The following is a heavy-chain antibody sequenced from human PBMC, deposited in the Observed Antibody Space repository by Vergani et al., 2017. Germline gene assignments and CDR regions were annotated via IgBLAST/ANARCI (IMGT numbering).Heavy chain of an antibody. CDR1: GGSFSGYY. Sequence: QVQLQQWGAGLLKPSETLSLTCAVYGGSFSGYYWGWIRQPPGKGLEWIGEINHSGSTNYNPSLKSRVTISVDTSKNQFSLKLSSVTAADTAVYYCARVNVVGATNGWFDPWGQGTLVTVSS. CDR2: INHSGST. J-gene: IGHJ5*02. D-gene: IGHD1-26*01. CDR3: ARVNVVGATNGWFDP. V-gene: IGHV4-34*01.